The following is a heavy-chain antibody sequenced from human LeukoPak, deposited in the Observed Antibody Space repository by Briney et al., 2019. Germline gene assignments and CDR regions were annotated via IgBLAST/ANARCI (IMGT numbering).Heavy chain of an antibody. CDR2: IYSGGST. CDR3: ARQYYYDSSGPIDY. D-gene: IGHD3-22*01. CDR1: GFTVSSNY. J-gene: IGHJ4*02. Sequence: PGGSLRLSCAASGFTVSSNYMSWVRQAPGKGLEWVSVIYSGGSTYYADSVKGRFTISRDNSKNTLYLQMNSLGAEDTAVYYCARQYYYDSSGPIDYWGQGTLVTVSS. V-gene: IGHV3-66*04.